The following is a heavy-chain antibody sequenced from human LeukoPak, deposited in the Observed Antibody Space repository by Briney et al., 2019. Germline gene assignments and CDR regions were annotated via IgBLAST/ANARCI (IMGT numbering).Heavy chain of an antibody. D-gene: IGHD2-21*01. CDR3: ARDACGGPFFDY. V-gene: IGHV4-59*11. CDR1: GGSIRGRY. J-gene: IGHJ4*02. Sequence: PSQTLSLTCTVSGGSIRGRYWGWIRQPPGKGLEWIGYINYSGSTDYNPSLKSRVTISLDTSKNQFSLKLSSVTAADTAVYYCARDACGGPFFDYWGQGTLVTVSS. CDR2: INYSGST.